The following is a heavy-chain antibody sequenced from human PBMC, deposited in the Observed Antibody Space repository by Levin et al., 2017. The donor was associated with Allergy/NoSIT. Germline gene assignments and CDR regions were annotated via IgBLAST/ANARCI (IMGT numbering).Heavy chain of an antibody. CDR3: AKGDYSNYGYFDS. CDR1: GFTFDDYA. Sequence: GGSLRLSCAASGFTFDDYAMHWVRQAPGKGLEWVSSITWNRGSIAYADSVKGRFTISRDNAKNSLYLQMNSLRAEDTALYYCAKGDYSNYGYFDSWGQGTLVTVSS. CDR2: ITWNRGSI. D-gene: IGHD4-11*01. J-gene: IGHJ4*02. V-gene: IGHV3-9*01.